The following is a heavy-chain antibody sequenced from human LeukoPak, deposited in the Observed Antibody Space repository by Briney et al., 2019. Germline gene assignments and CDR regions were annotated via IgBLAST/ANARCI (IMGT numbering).Heavy chain of an antibody. CDR1: GFTFSSYS. D-gene: IGHD1-14*01. Sequence: GGSLRLSCAASGFTFSSYSMNWVRQAPGKGLEWVSSISSSSSYTYYADSLKGRFTISRDNAKNFLFLQMNSLRDEDTAVYYCATPNRGWGCYFDYWGQGTLVTVSS. CDR3: ATPNRGWGCYFDY. V-gene: IGHV3-21*01. J-gene: IGHJ4*02. CDR2: ISSSSSYT.